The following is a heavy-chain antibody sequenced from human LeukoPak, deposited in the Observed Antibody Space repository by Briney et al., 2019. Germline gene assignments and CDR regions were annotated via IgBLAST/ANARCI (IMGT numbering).Heavy chain of an antibody. CDR2: ISGNGDTT. CDR3: AKDYRGSGYFFDV. D-gene: IGHD3-3*01. J-gene: IGHJ3*01. V-gene: IGHV3-23*01. Sequence: GGSLRLSCAGSGFTFSNYAMSWVRQAPGKGLEWVSVISGNGDTTYYADFVKGRFTISRDNSKNTLYLQMNSLRAEDTAIYSCAKDYRGSGYFFDVWGQGTMVAVSP. CDR1: GFTFSNYA.